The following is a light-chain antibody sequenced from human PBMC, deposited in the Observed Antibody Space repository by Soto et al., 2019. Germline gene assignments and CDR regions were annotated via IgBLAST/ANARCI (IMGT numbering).Light chain of an antibody. CDR2: DTS. V-gene: IGKV3-11*01. J-gene: IGKJ4*01. CDR3: QQRSNWLT. CDR1: QSVSSY. Sequence: IVLTQSPGTLSLSPGERATLSCRASQSVSSYLAWYQQKPGQAPRLLIYDTSNRATGVPARFSGSASGTEFTLTISSLEPEDFAVYYCQQRSNWLTFGGGTKVDIK.